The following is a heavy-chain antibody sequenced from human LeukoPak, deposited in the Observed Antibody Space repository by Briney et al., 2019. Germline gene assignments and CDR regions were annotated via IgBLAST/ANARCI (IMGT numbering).Heavy chain of an antibody. J-gene: IGHJ6*03. CDR2: IYTSGST. CDR3: ARGGISYYYYYMDV. V-gene: IGHV4-61*02. Sequence: PSETLSLTCTVSGGSISSGSYYWSWIRQPAGKGLEWIGRIYTSGSTNYNPSLKSRVTISVDTSKNQFSLKLSSVTAADTAVYYCARGGISYYYYYMDVWGKGTTVTISS. D-gene: IGHD2-15*01. CDR1: GGSISSGSYY.